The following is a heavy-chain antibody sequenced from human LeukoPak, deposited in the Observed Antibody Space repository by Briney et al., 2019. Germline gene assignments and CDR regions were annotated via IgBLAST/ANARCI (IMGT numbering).Heavy chain of an antibody. V-gene: IGHV4-59*01. D-gene: IGHD3-10*01. Sequence: SETLSPTCTVSGGSISSYYWSWIRQPPGKGLEWIGYIYYSGSTNYNPSLKSRVTISVDTSKNQFSLKLNSVTAADTAVYYCARSSNYYGSVIPVWGQGSLVTVSS. J-gene: IGHJ4*02. CDR1: GGSISSYY. CDR3: ARSSNYYGSVIPV. CDR2: IYYSGST.